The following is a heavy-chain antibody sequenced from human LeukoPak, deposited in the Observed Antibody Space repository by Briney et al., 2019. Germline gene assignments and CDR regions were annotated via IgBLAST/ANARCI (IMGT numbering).Heavy chain of an antibody. CDR2: MNPNSGNT. CDR1: GYTFTSYD. V-gene: IGHV1-8*01. J-gene: IGHJ6*02. Sequence: ASVKVSCKASGYTFTSYDINWVRQATGQGLEWMGWMNPNSGNTGHAQKFQGRVTMTRNTSISTAYMELSSLRSEDTAVYYCARGDTWIQSYRYYGMDVWGQGTTVTVSS. D-gene: IGHD5-18*01. CDR3: ARGDTWIQSYRYYGMDV.